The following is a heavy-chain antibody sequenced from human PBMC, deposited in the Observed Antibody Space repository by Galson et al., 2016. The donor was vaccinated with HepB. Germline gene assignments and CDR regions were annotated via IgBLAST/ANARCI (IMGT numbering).Heavy chain of an antibody. V-gene: IGHV3-11*01. CDR2: ISSSGSSI. CDR1: GFTFSDYY. Sequence: SLRLSCAASGFTFSDYYMSWIRQAPGKGLEWISYISSSGSSIDYADSVKGRFTISRDNAKDSLYLQMNSLRADDPAMYYCARDPLALVVPSGITWGQGTPVSVSS. J-gene: IGHJ4*02. D-gene: IGHD2-2*01. CDR3: ARDPLALVVPSGIT.